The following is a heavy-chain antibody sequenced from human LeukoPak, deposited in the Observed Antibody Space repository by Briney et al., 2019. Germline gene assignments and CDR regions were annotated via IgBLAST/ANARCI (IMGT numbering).Heavy chain of an antibody. J-gene: IGHJ6*02. CDR1: GFTFSSYG. D-gene: IGHD1-26*01. CDR2: ISYDGSNK. V-gene: IGHV3-30*18. CDR3: AKDPYSGSYYYYGMDV. Sequence: PGRSLRLSCAAPGFTFSSYGTHWVRQAPGKGLEWVAVISYDGSNKYYADSVKGRFTISRDNSKNTLYLQMNSLRAEDTAVYYCAKDPYSGSYYYYGMDVWGQGTTVTVSS.